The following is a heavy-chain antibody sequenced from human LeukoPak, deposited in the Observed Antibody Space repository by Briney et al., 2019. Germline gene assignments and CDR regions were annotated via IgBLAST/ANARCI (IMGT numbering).Heavy chain of an antibody. CDR2: INQDGAEK. CDR1: GFTFSTYW. D-gene: IGHD3-22*01. Sequence: GGSLRLSCEASGFTFSTYWVSWVRQAPGRGLEWVGQINQDGAEKHYLDSMKGRFTISRDNAKNAMFLQMNSLKAADMAVYVFARDFYSCASEGYYGSDYWGQGTLVTVSS. CDR3: ARDFYSCASEGYYGSDY. J-gene: IGHJ4*02. V-gene: IGHV3-7*01.